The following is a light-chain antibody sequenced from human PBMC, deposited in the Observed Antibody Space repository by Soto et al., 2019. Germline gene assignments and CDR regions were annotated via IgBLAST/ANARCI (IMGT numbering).Light chain of an antibody. CDR2: EVS. CDR3: SSYTSIITLYV. V-gene: IGLV2-14*01. Sequence: QSVLTQPASVSGSPGQSITTSCTGTSSDVGGYNYVSWYQQHPGKAPKLMIYEVSNRPSGVSNRFSGSKSGNTASLTISGLQAEDEADYYCSSYTSIITLYVFGSGTRSPS. CDR1: SSDVGGYNY. J-gene: IGLJ1*01.